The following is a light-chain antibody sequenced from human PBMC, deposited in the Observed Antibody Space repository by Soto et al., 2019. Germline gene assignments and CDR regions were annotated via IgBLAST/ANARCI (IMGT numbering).Light chain of an antibody. CDR3: QQYGSSPRT. J-gene: IGKJ1*01. Sequence: VMTQSPATLSLSPGDRAALSCRASQVISNNLAWYQQKPGQAPRLLIYGVSSRAAGFPDRFSGSGSGTDFTLTISRLEPEDFAVYYCQQYGSSPRTFGQGTKVDIK. CDR2: GVS. V-gene: IGKV3-20*01. CDR1: QVISNN.